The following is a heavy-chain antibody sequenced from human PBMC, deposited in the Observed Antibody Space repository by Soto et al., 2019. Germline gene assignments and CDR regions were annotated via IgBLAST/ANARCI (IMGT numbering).Heavy chain of an antibody. CDR2: IYYSGST. V-gene: IGHV4-59*01. CDR3: ARDQSSSWPYYYYYGMDV. J-gene: IGHJ6*02. Sequence: SETLSLTCTFSCGSISSYYWSWIRQPPGKGLEWIGYIYYSGSTNYNPSLKSRVTISVDTSKNQFSLKLSSVTAADTAVYYCARDQSSSWPYYYYYGMDVWGQGTTVTVSS. CDR1: CGSISSYY. D-gene: IGHD6-13*01.